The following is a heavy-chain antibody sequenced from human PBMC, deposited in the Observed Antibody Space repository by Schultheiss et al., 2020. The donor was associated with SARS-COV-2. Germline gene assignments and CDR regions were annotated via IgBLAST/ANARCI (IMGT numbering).Heavy chain of an antibody. CDR3: ATLDIVVVPAARYYYMDV. CDR1: GFTFSSYA. CDR2: ISGSGGST. Sequence: GGSLRLSCAASGFTFSSYAMHWVRQAPGKGLEWVSAISGSGGSTYYADSVKGRFTISRDNAKNSLYLQMNSLRAEDTALYYCATLDIVVVPAARYYYMDVWGKGTTVTVSS. J-gene: IGHJ6*03. D-gene: IGHD2-2*01. V-gene: IGHV3-23*01.